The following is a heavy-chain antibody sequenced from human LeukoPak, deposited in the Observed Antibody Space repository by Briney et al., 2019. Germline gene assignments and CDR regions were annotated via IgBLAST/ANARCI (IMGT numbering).Heavy chain of an antibody. V-gene: IGHV4-4*07. Sequence: SETLSLTCTVSGGSINSYYWSWIRQLAGKGLEWIGRIYYSGSTNYNPSLKSRVTMSIDTSKNQFSLKVSSVTAADTAVYYCARHGGAAAGIDFWGQGTLVTVSS. CDR3: ARHGGAAAGIDF. CDR1: GGSINSYY. J-gene: IGHJ4*02. D-gene: IGHD6-13*01. CDR2: IYYSGST.